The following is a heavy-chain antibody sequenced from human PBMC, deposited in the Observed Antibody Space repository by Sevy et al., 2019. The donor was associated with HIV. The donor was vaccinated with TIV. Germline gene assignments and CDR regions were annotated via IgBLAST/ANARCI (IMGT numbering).Heavy chain of an antibody. CDR2: IDQDGSDR. CDR3: ARDLFSGSYYENY. J-gene: IGHJ4*02. Sequence: GGSLRLSCAVSGFTLSNYWMSWVRQAPGKGLEWVANIDQDGSDRYYVDSVKGRFTISRDNAKNSLYLQMNSLRAEDNAVYYCARDLFSGSYYENYWGQGTLVTVSS. V-gene: IGHV3-7*01. CDR1: GFTLSNYW. D-gene: IGHD1-26*01.